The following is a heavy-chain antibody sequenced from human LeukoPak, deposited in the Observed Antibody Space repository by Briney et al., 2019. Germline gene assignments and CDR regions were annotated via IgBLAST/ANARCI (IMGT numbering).Heavy chain of an antibody. CDR1: GFTFNSYE. D-gene: IGHD5-12*01. Sequence: QSGGSLRLSCAASGFTFNSYEMNWVRQAPGKGLEWVSYISSSGSTIYYADSVKGRFTISRDNAKNSLYLQMNGLRAEDTAVYYCARTLIPRGAATMLDYWGQGALVTISS. V-gene: IGHV3-48*03. CDR3: ARTLIPRGAATMLDY. J-gene: IGHJ4*02. CDR2: ISSSGSTI.